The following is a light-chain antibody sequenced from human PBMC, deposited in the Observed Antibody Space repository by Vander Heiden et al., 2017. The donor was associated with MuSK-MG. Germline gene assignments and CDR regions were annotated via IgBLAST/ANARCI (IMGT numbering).Light chain of an antibody. V-gene: IGKV1-9*01. CDR1: QGISSY. CDR3: QQVKSYPRT. Sequence: DIKLTQSPSFLSASVGDRVTITCRASQGISSYLAWYQQMPGKAPKLLIYGASNLQSGGPSRFSGGGSGTEFTLTITSLQPEDFATYYCQQVKSYPRTFGGGTKVEI. J-gene: IGKJ4*01. CDR2: GAS.